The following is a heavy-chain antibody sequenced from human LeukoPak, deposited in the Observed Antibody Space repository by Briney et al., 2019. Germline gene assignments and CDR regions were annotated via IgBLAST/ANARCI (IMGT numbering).Heavy chain of an antibody. CDR2: ISWNSGSI. J-gene: IGHJ3*02. V-gene: IGHV3-9*01. CDR1: GFTFDDYA. Sequence: GGSLRLSCAASGFTFDDYAMHWVRQAPGKGLEWVSGISWNSGSIGYADSVKGRFTISRDNAKNSLYLQMNSLRAEDTALYYCAKDLFSDGLGAFDIWGQGTMVTVSS. CDR3: AKDLFSDGLGAFDI. D-gene: IGHD5-24*01.